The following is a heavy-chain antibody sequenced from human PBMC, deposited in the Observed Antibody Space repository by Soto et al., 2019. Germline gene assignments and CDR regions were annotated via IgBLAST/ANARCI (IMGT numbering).Heavy chain of an antibody. J-gene: IGHJ5*02. CDR3: ATSGVYGSGSYWFDP. CDR2: IYYSGST. V-gene: IGHV4-31*03. D-gene: IGHD3-10*01. Sequence: SETLSLTCTVSGGSISSGGYYWSWIRQHPGKGLEWIGYIYYSGSTYYNPSLESRVTISVDTSKNQFSLKLSSVTAADTAVYYCATSGVYGSGSYWFDPWGQGTLVTVSS. CDR1: GGSISSGGYY.